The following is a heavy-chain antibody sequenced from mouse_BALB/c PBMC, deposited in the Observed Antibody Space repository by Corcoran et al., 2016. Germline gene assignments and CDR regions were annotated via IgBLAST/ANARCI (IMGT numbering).Heavy chain of an antibody. J-gene: IGHJ4*01. Sequence: QIQLVQSGPELKKPGETVKISCKASGYTFTNNGMNWVKQAPGKGLKWMGWINTYTGEPTYADDFKGRLAFSLETSASTAYLQINNLKNDDTATYFCAKEPYAMDYWGQGTSVTVSS. CDR1: GYTFTNNG. CDR2: INTYTGEP. CDR3: AKEPYAMDY. V-gene: IGHV9-3-1*01.